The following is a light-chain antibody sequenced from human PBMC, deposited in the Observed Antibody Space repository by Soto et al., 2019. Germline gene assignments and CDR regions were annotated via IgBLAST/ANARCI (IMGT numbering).Light chain of an antibody. CDR2: KVS. Sequence: DVVMTQSPLSLPVTLGQPASIACWSSQSLVYSDGNTYLNWCQQRPGQSPRRLIYKVSKRDSGVPARFSGSGSGTDFTLKINRVEAEDVGVYYCMQGSHWPYTFGQGTKLEIK. CDR1: QSLVYSDGNTY. CDR3: MQGSHWPYT. J-gene: IGKJ2*01. V-gene: IGKV2-30*01.